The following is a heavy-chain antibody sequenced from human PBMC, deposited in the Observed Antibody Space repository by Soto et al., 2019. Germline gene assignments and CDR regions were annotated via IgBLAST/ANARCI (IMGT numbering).Heavy chain of an antibody. J-gene: IGHJ5*02. CDR1: GGSINSYY. CDR3: AREKASGAYNWFDP. D-gene: IGHD3-10*01. CDR2: IYYSGSV. Sequence: PSETPSLTCTVSGGSINSYYWSWIRQPPGKGLEWIGYIYYSGSVTYNPSLKSRVTISLDTSRSQFSLKLSSVTAADTAMYYCAREKASGAYNWFDPWGQGTLVTVSS. V-gene: IGHV4-59*01.